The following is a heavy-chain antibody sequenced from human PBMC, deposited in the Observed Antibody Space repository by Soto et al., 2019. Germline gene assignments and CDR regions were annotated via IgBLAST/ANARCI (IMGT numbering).Heavy chain of an antibody. Sequence: SETLSLTCAVYGGSFSGYYWSWIRQPPGKGLEWIGEINHSGSTNYNPSLKSRVTISVDTSKNQFSLKLSSVTAADTAVYYCARGKGPYMRRAHFDYWGQGTLVTVSS. J-gene: IGHJ4*02. CDR2: INHSGST. V-gene: IGHV4-34*01. CDR3: ARGKGPYMRRAHFDY. CDR1: GGSFSGYY.